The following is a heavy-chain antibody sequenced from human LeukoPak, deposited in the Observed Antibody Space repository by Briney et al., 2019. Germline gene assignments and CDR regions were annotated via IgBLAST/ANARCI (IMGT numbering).Heavy chain of an antibody. Sequence: ASVKVSCKASGYTFTGYYMHWVRQAPGQGLEWMGWINPNSGGTNYAQKFQGWVTMTRDTSISTAYMELSRLRSDDTAVYYCARSRSGTYYPFDYWGQGTLVTVSS. CDR1: GYTFTGYY. CDR3: ARSRSGTYYPFDY. CDR2: INPNSGGT. D-gene: IGHD1-26*01. V-gene: IGHV1-2*04. J-gene: IGHJ4*02.